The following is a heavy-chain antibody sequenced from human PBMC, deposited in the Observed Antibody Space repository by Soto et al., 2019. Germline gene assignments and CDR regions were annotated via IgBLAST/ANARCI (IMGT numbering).Heavy chain of an antibody. Sequence: PSETLSLTCAVFGGSISSGGYSWSWIRQPPGKGLEWIGYIYHSGSTYYNPSLKSRVTISVDRSKNQFSLKLSSVTAADTAVYYCARGYYYFWSGYFHNLFDPCAQGTSVIVSS. V-gene: IGHV4-30-2*01. D-gene: IGHD3-3*01. CDR3: ARGYYYFWSGYFHNLFDP. J-gene: IGHJ5*02. CDR2: IYHSGST. CDR1: GGSISSGGYS.